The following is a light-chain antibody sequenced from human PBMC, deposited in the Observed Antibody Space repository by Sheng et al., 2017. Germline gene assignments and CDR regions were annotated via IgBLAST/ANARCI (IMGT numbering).Light chain of an antibody. Sequence: AIRMTQSPSSFSASTGDRVTITCRASQGISSYLAWYQQKPGKAPKLLIYAASSLQSGVPSRFSGSGSGTDFTLTISSLQPEDFATYYCQQANSFPPGLTFGGGTKVEIK. CDR1: QGISSY. V-gene: IGKV1-8*01. CDR3: QQANSFPPGLT. CDR2: AAS. J-gene: IGKJ4*01.